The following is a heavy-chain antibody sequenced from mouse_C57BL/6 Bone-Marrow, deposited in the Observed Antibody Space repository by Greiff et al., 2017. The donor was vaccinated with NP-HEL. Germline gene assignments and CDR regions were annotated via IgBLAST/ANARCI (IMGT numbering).Heavy chain of an antibody. V-gene: IGHV14-4*01. CDR2: IDPENGDT. CDR1: GFNIKDDY. CDR3: TTDDSDY. Sequence: VQLQHSGAELVRPGASVKLSCTASGFNIKDDYMHWVKQRPEQGLEWIGWIDPENGDTEYASKFQGKATITADTSSNTAYLPLSSLTSEDTAVYYCTTDDSDYWVQGTTLTVSS. J-gene: IGHJ2*01. D-gene: IGHD2-4*01.